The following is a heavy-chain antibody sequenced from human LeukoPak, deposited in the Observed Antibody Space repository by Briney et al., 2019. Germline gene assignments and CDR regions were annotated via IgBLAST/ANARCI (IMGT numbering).Heavy chain of an antibody. CDR2: ISSSSSTI. J-gene: IGHJ3*02. D-gene: IGHD4-23*01. CDR1: GSTFSSYS. V-gene: IGHV3-48*04. Sequence: GGSLRLSCAASGSTFSSYSMNWVRQAPGKGLEWVSYISSSSSTIYYADSVKGRFTISRDNAKNSLYLQMNSLRAEDTAVYYCARDLSVTTVVTDAFDIWGQGTMITVSS. CDR3: ARDLSVTTVVTDAFDI.